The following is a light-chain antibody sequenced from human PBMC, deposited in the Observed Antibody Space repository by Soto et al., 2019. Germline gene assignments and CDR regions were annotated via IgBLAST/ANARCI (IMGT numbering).Light chain of an antibody. CDR1: QILLHSNGYNY. Sequence: DIVMTQAALSLPVTPGEPASISSSSSQILLHSNGYNYLDWYLQQPGQSPQLLISLGSNRASGVPDRFSGSGSGTDFTLKISRVEAEDVGVYYCMQPLQSWTFGQGTKVDIK. V-gene: IGKV2-28*01. CDR2: LGS. CDR3: MQPLQSWT. J-gene: IGKJ1*01.